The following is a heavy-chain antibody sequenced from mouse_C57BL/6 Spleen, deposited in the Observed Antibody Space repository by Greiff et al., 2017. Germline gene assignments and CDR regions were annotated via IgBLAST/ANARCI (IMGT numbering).Heavy chain of an antibody. Sequence: QVQLKQSGAELVKPGASVKISCKASGYAFSSYWMNWVKQRPGKGLEWIGQIYPGDGDTNYNGKFKGKATLTADKSSSTAYMQLSSLTSEDSAVYFCARSRQATYFDVWGTGTTVTVSS. CDR3: ARSRQATYFDV. J-gene: IGHJ1*03. D-gene: IGHD6-1*01. CDR2: IYPGDGDT. CDR1: GYAFSSYW. V-gene: IGHV1-80*01.